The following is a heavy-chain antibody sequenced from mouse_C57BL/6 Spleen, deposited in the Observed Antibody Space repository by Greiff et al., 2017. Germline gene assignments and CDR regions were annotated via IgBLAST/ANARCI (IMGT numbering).Heavy chain of an antibody. J-gene: IGHJ2*01. D-gene: IGHD2-5*01. Sequence: QVPLKESGPGILQPSPTLSLSCSFSGFSLSTFGMRVGWIRQPSGKGLEWLAHIWWDDDKYYNPALKSPHTISKDTSKNQVFLKIANVDTADTATYYCARRDYSNTGYFDGGGQGTTLTVSA. CDR3: ARRDYSNTGYFDG. CDR1: GFSLSTFGMR. CDR2: IWWDDDK. V-gene: IGHV8-8*01.